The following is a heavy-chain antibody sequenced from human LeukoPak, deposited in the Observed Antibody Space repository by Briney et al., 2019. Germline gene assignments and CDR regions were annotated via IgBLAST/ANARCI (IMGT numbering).Heavy chain of an antibody. CDR2: IFYPGST. J-gene: IGHJ4*02. V-gene: IGHV4-59*01. D-gene: IGHD6-13*01. CDR1: GGSISSYY. Sequence: SETLSLTCIVSGGSISSYYWSWIRQPPGKGLEWIGYIFYPGSTNYNPSLKSRVTISLDTSKNQFSLRLRSVTAADTAVYYCTRSLFRYSSKWCYFDYWGQGTLVTASS. CDR3: TRSLFRYSSKWCYFDY.